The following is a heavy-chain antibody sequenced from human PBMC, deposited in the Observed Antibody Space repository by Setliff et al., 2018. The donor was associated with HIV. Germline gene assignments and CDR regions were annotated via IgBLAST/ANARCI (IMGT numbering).Heavy chain of an antibody. CDR3: AKVPRVTLIRGVIEGAWFDP. Sequence: PSETLSLTCSVSGGSISDYYWTWVRQSAGKGLEWIGRIQTSEGTKYNPSLNSRVTVSIDTSKSQFSLRLRSVTAADTALYYCAKVPRVTLIRGVIEGAWFDPWGQGTLVTVSS. CDR1: GGSISDYY. CDR2: IQTSEGT. V-gene: IGHV4-4*07. J-gene: IGHJ5*02. D-gene: IGHD3-10*01.